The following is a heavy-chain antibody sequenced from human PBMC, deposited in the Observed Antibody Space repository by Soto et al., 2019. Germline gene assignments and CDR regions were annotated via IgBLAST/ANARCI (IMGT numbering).Heavy chain of an antibody. Sequence: SVKVSCKASGGTFSSYSISWVLQAPGQGLEWMGGIIPIFGTANYAQKFQGRVTITADESTSTAYMELSSLRSEDTAVYYCAREVLTGTTSYYGMDVWGQGTTVTSP. CDR1: GGTFSSYS. CDR2: IIPIFGTA. V-gene: IGHV1-69*13. CDR3: AREVLTGTTSYYGMDV. J-gene: IGHJ6*02. D-gene: IGHD1-7*01.